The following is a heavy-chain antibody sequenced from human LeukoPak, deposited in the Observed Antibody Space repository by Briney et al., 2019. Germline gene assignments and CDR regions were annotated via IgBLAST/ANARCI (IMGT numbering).Heavy chain of an antibody. CDR2: IKQDGSEK. D-gene: IGHD3-22*01. Sequence: GGSLRLSCAASGFTFSSYWMSWVRQAPGKGLEWVANIKQDGSEKYYVDSVKGRFTISRDNAKNSLYLQMNSLRAEDTAVYYCARDLGYYYDGSGYSVFDYWGLGTLVTVSS. CDR3: ARDLGYYYDGSGYSVFDY. CDR1: GFTFSSYW. V-gene: IGHV3-7*01. J-gene: IGHJ4*02.